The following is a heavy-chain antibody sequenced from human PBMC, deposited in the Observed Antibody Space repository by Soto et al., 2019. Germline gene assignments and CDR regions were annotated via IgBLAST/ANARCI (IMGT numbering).Heavy chain of an antibody. Sequence: GGSLRLSCAASGFIFSDYYMSWIRQAPGKGLEWVSYISSDGSTIYSADSVKGRFSISRDNAKNSLSLQMNSLRAEDTAVYYCARGEGDGYTYYFDYWGQGTLVTVSS. CDR3: ARGEGDGYTYYFDY. V-gene: IGHV3-11*01. J-gene: IGHJ4*02. D-gene: IGHD5-12*01. CDR2: ISSDGSTI. CDR1: GFIFSDYY.